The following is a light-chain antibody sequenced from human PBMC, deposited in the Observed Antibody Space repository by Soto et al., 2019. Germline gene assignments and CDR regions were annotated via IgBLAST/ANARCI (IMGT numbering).Light chain of an antibody. V-gene: IGKV2-30*02. CDR3: MQGTHWPIT. CDR2: KVS. Sequence: DAVITQSPRSLPATLGQPASISCRSIQSLVHSDGIAYFSWFQQRPGRSPRRLIYKVSNRDSGVPARFSGSGSGTDFALKISRVEAEDVGVYYCMQGTHWPITFGQGTRLEI. CDR1: QSLVHSDGIAY. J-gene: IGKJ5*01.